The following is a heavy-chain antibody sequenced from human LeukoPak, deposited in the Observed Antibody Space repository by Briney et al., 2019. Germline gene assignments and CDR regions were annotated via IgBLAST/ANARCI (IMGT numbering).Heavy chain of an antibody. CDR2: ISISSTFI. CDR3: ASIAAAGSGEDY. J-gene: IGHJ4*02. CDR1: GFAFGDHG. Sequence: GGSLRLSCAASGFAFGDHGMSWVRQVPGKGLEWVSSISISSTFIYYADSVKGRFTISRDDAKNSLYLQMNSLRAEDTAVYYCASIAAAGSGEDYWGQGTLVTVSS. D-gene: IGHD6-13*01. V-gene: IGHV3-21*01.